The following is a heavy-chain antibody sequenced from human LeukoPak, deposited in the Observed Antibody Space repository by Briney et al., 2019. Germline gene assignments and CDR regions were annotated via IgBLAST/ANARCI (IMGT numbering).Heavy chain of an antibody. CDR1: GFNLGSYA. Sequence: SGGSLRLSCEASGFNLGSYAMSWVRQAPGKGLEWVAYISRSSRAINYAESVRGRFTVSRDNARNSLYLQMNGLRAEDTAVYYCARRGNMSSHAFDIWGQGIVVTVSS. V-gene: IGHV3-48*04. CDR2: ISRSSRAI. CDR3: ARRGNMSSHAFDI. J-gene: IGHJ3*02. D-gene: IGHD2/OR15-2a*01.